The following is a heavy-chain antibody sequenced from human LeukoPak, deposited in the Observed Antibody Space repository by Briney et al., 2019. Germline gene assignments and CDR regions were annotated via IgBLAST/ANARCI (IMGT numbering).Heavy chain of an antibody. V-gene: IGHV1-8*01. Sequence: GASVKVSCKASGYTFTSSDINWVRQATGQGLEWMGWMNPNSGNTGYAQKFQGRVTMTRNTSISTAYMELSSLRSEDTAVYYCARAPASLNWFDPWGQGTLVTVSS. D-gene: IGHD2-2*01. CDR2: MNPNSGNT. CDR3: ARAPASLNWFDP. J-gene: IGHJ5*02. CDR1: GYTFTSSD.